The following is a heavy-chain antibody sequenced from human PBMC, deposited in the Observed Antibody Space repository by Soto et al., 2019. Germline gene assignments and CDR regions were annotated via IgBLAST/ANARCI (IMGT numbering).Heavy chain of an antibody. V-gene: IGHV1-69*13. D-gene: IGHD4-17*01. CDR2: IIPIFGTA. J-gene: IGHJ4*02. Sequence: SVKVSCKASGYTFTSYGISWVRQAPGQGLEWMGGIIPIFGTANYAQKFQGRVTITADESTSTAYMELSSLRSEDTAVYYCARDNGPPTVTTKVPYFDYWGQGTLVTVSS. CDR3: ARDNGPPTVTTKVPYFDY. CDR1: GYTFTSYG.